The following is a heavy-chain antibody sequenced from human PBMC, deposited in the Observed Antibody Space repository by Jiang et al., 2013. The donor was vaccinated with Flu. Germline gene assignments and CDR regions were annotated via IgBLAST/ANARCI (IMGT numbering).Heavy chain of an antibody. D-gene: IGHD3-22*01. V-gene: IGHV2-5*01. CDR1: GFSLSTSGVG. CDR3: AHSVFAYYDRRPCFDL. Sequence: VKPTQTLTLTCTFSGFSLSTSGVGVGWIRQPPGKALEWLALIYWNDDKRYSPSLKSRLTITKDTSKNQVVLTMTNMDPVDTATYYCAHSVFAYYDRRPCFDLWGRGTLVTVSS. J-gene: IGHJ2*01. CDR2: IYWNDDK.